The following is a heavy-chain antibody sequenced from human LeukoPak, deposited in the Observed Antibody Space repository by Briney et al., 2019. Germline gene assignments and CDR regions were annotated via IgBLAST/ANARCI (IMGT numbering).Heavy chain of an antibody. D-gene: IGHD4-17*01. CDR2: ISGSGGST. CDR3: AKHRENYGDSCLDDY. CDR1: GINLRQYC. J-gene: IGHJ4*02. Sequence: GSLRLFCGSSGINLRQYCMGWGRQASGEGLGLGPGISGSGGSTYYVDSVKGRFTISRDNSKNTLYLQMNSLRAEDTAVYYCAKHRENYGDSCLDDYWGQGTLVTVSS. V-gene: IGHV3-23*01.